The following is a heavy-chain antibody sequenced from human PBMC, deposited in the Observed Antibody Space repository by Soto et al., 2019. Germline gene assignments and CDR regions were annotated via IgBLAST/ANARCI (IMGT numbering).Heavy chain of an antibody. D-gene: IGHD6-19*01. CDR1: GYTFTSYG. Sequence: ASVKVSCKASGYTFTSYGISWVRQAPGQGLEWMGWISAYNGNTSYAQKLQGRVTMTTDTSTSTAYMELRSLRSDDTALYYCARESRIAVAGKENWFDPWGQGTLVTVSS. J-gene: IGHJ5*02. CDR3: ARESRIAVAGKENWFDP. V-gene: IGHV1-18*01. CDR2: ISAYNGNT.